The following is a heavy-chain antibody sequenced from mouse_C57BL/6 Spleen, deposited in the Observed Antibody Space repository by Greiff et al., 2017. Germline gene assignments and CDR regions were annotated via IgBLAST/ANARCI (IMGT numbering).Heavy chain of an antibody. V-gene: IGHV1-9*01. Sequence: QVQLQQSGAELMKPGASVTLSCKATGYTFTGYWIEWVKQRPGHGLEWIGEILPGSGSTNYNEKFKGKATFTADTSSNTAYMQLSSLTTWDSAIYYCAREGGYYLAWCTYWGQGTLVTVSA. J-gene: IGHJ3*01. D-gene: IGHD2-3*01. CDR1: GYTFTGYW. CDR3: AREGGYYLAWCTY. CDR2: ILPGSGST.